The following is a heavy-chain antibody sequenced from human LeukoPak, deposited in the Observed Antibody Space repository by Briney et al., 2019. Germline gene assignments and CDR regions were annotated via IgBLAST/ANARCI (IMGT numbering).Heavy chain of an antibody. Sequence: GASVTVSCKASGYTFTSYGISWVRQAPGQGLEWMGWISVYNGNTNYAQKLQGRVTMTTDTSTRTAYMELSSLRSDDTAVYYCARDRWPVTRIHYYYSIDVWGKGTTVTVSS. J-gene: IGHJ6*03. V-gene: IGHV1-18*01. CDR2: ISVYNGNT. CDR3: ARDRWPVTRIHYYYSIDV. D-gene: IGHD4-17*01. CDR1: GYTFTSYG.